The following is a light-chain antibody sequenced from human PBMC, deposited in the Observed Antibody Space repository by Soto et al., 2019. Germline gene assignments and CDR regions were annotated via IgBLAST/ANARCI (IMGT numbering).Light chain of an antibody. Sequence: EVVMTQSPATLSVSPGERVTLSCRSSQSVADNLAWFQQKPGQAPRLLIYGASTRVTGIPARFSGSGSGTEFTLTISSLQSEDFAVYYCQQYHNWWTFGQGTKVDI. CDR2: GAS. V-gene: IGKV3-15*01. CDR1: QSVADN. J-gene: IGKJ1*01. CDR3: QQYHNWWT.